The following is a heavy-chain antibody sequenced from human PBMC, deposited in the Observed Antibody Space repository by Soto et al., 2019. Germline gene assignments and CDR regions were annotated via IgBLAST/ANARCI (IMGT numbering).Heavy chain of an antibody. CDR1: GGTFSSYA. CDR2: IIPIFGTA. V-gene: IGHV1-69*13. Sequence: SVKVSCKASGGTFSSYAISWVRQAPGQGLEWMGGIIPIFGTANYAQKFQGRVTITADESTSTAYMELSSLRSEDTAVYYCARDFYDSSGYYLNWFDPWGQGTLVTVSS. J-gene: IGHJ5*02. CDR3: ARDFYDSSGYYLNWFDP. D-gene: IGHD3-22*01.